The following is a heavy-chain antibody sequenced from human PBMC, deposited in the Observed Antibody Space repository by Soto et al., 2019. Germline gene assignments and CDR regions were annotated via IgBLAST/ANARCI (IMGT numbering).Heavy chain of an antibody. D-gene: IGHD3-10*01. J-gene: IGHJ5*02. CDR1: GGSISSGGYY. CDR3: ARDPRRYYGSGSYLDWFDP. V-gene: IGHV4-31*03. CDR2: IYYSGGT. Sequence: PSETLSLTCTVSGGSISSGGYYWSWIRQHPGKGLEWIGYIYYSGGTHCNPSLKSRVTISVDTSKNQFSLKLSSVTAADTAVYYCARDPRRYYGSGSYLDWFDPWGQGTLVTVSS.